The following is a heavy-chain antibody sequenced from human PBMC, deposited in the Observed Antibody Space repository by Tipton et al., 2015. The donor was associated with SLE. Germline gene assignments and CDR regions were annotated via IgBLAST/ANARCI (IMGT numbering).Heavy chain of an antibody. J-gene: IGHJ6*02. CDR2: INHSGST. CDR3: ARGPGRTVTTDYYYYGMDV. V-gene: IGHV4-30-2*01. Sequence: TLSLTCAVSGGSISSGGYSWSWIRQPPGKGLEWIGEINHSGSTNYNPSLKSRVTISVDTSKNQFSLKLSSVTAADTAVYYCARGPGRTVTTDYYYYGMDVWGQGTTVTVSS. CDR1: GGSISSGGYS. D-gene: IGHD4-17*01.